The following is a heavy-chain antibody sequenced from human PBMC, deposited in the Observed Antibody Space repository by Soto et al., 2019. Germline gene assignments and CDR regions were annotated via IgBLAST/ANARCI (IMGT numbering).Heavy chain of an antibody. CDR1: GFTFSSYG. D-gene: IGHD1-7*01. CDR2: ISYDGSNK. CDR3: ARDPQTRYNWNYHASPFDY. J-gene: IGHJ4*02. V-gene: IGHV3-30*03. Sequence: QVQLVESGGGVVQPGRSLRLSCAASGFTFSSYGMHWVRQAPGKGLEWVAVISYDGSNKYYADSVKGRFTISRDNSKNTLYLQMNSLRAEDTAVYYCARDPQTRYNWNYHASPFDYWGQGTLVTVSS.